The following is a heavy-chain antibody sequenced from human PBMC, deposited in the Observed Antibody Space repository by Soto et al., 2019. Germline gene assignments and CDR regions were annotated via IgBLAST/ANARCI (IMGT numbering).Heavy chain of an antibody. CDR3: AGSGYYPNSGMDV. Sequence: QLQLQESGSGLVKPSQTLSLNCAVSGGSISSGGYSWSWIRQPPGKGLEWIGYIYHSGSTYYNPSLKSPVTISVYRSKNQLSLRRSSVTAADTAVYYCAGSGYYPNSGMDVWGQGTTVTVSS. D-gene: IGHD3-22*01. V-gene: IGHV4-30-2*01. J-gene: IGHJ6*02. CDR2: IYHSGST. CDR1: GGSISSGGYS.